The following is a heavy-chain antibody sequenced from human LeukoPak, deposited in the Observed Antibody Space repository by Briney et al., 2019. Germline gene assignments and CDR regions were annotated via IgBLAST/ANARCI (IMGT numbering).Heavy chain of an antibody. V-gene: IGHV4-59*01. J-gene: IGHJ4*02. Sequence: SETLSLTCTVSGGSISSYYWSWIRQPPGKGLEWIGYIYYSGSTNYNPSPKSRVTISVDTSKNQFSLKLSSVTAADTAVYYCAREAGEMATITHFDYWGQGTLVTVSS. CDR2: IYYSGST. D-gene: IGHD5-24*01. CDR3: AREAGEMATITHFDY. CDR1: GGSISSYY.